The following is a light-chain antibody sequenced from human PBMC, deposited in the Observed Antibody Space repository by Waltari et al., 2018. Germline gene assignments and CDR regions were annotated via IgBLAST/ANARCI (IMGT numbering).Light chain of an antibody. Sequence: DIQLTQSPSTLSASIGDRVTITCRASQNVDTWLAWYQQKPGKAPKLLVYKTSTLQSGVPSRISGSGSGTHFTLTISSVQPDDLATYYCQQYNTYRTFGQGTKVE. CDR3: QQYNTYRT. V-gene: IGKV1-5*03. CDR1: QNVDTW. J-gene: IGKJ1*01. CDR2: KTS.